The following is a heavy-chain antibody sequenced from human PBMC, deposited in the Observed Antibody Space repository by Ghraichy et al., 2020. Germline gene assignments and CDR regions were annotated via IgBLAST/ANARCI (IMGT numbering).Heavy chain of an antibody. Sequence: GGSLRLSCAASGFTFSSYSMNWVRQAPGKGLEWVSYISSSSSTIYYADSVKGRFTISRDNAKNSLYLQMNSLRDEDTAVYYCASPPHGYYYDSSGHEPYFSWGQGTLVTVSS. CDR1: GFTFSSYS. CDR3: ASPPHGYYYDSSGHEPYFS. J-gene: IGHJ5*02. CDR2: ISSSSSTI. V-gene: IGHV3-48*02. D-gene: IGHD3-22*01.